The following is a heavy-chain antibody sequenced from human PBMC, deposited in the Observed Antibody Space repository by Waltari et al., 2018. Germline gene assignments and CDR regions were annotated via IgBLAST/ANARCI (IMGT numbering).Heavy chain of an antibody. CDR2: IRFDGTTA. CDR1: GLTFRNFA. Sequence: QVQLVETGGGVVQPGVSRRLSWSASGLTFRNFALHWVRQTPARGLEWVAFIRFDGTTAYYADSVTGRFTISRDNYESRCYLQMNSLRPEDTGVYYCVKDGDYSLPAYDAFDIWGPGTMVSVSS. D-gene: IGHD4-17*01. V-gene: IGHV3-30*02. CDR3: VKDGDYSLPAYDAFDI. J-gene: IGHJ3*02.